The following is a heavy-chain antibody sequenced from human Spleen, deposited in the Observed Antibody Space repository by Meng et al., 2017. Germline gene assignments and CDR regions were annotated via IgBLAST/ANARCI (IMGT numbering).Heavy chain of an antibody. CDR1: GGSISSSSYY. D-gene: IGHD5-12*01. V-gene: IGHV4-39*07. CDR3: ARIVPPYSGYGEFDY. J-gene: IGHJ4*02. Sequence: GSLRLSCTVSGGSISSSSYYWGWIRQPPGKGLEWIGSMYYSGSNYYNPFLKSRVTISVDTSKNQFSLKLSSVTAADTAVYYCARIVPPYSGYGEFDYWGQGTLVTVSS. CDR2: MYYSGSN.